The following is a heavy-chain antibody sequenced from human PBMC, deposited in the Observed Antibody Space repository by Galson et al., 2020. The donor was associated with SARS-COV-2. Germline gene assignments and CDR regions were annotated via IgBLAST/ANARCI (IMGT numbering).Heavy chain of an antibody. Sequence: SETLSLTCTVSGGSISSSSYYWGWIRQPPGKGLEWIGSIYYSGSTYYNPSLKSRVTISVDTSKNQFSLKLSSVTAADTAVYYCARDSRWSVIHYSYRAVWGKGTTVTVSS. D-gene: IGHD2-21*01. CDR2: IYYSGST. CDR3: ARDSRWSVIHYSYRAV. CDR1: GGSISSSSYY. J-gene: IGHJ6*03. V-gene: IGHV4-39*07.